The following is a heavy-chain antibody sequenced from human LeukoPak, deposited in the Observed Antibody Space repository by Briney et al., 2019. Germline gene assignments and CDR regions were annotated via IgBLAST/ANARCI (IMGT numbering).Heavy chain of an antibody. CDR3: ARGGFTYGPATLGALDI. CDR1: GFTFTDYW. CDR2: ISADGRMT. J-gene: IGHJ3*02. V-gene: IGHV3-74*01. Sequence: PGGSLRLSCAASGFTFTDYWTHWVRQAPGKGLVWVSRISADGRMTDYEDSVKGRFTVSRDNAKNTLYLQMNRVRAEDTAVYYCARGGFTYGPATLGALDIWGQGTMVPVSS. D-gene: IGHD5-18*01.